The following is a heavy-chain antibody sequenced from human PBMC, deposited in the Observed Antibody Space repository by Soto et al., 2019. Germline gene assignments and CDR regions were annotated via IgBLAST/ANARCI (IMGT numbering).Heavy chain of an antibody. V-gene: IGHV3-33*01. D-gene: IGHD3-10*01. J-gene: IGHJ6*02. CDR1: GFTFSSYG. Sequence: QVQLVESGGGVVQPGRSLRLSCAASGFTFSSYGMHWVRQAPGKGLEWVAVIWYDGTIKYYSDSVKGRFSISRDNSKNTLYLQMNSLRVEDTAVYYCARTPSGSDYGMDVWGQGTMVIVSS. CDR3: ARTPSGSDYGMDV. CDR2: IWYDGTIK.